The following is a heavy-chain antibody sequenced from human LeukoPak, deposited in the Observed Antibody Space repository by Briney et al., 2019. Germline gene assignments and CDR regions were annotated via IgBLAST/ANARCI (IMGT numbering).Heavy chain of an antibody. CDR1: GFTFSGYA. Sequence: PGGSLRLSCAASGFTFSGYAMTWVRQAPGKGLEWVATISGPGSTTYYADSVKGRFTISRDNSQNTLYLQMNSLRAEDTAIYYCAKGLLTKTHGISWDPFDSWGQGTLINVSS. V-gene: IGHV3-23*01. CDR3: AKGLLTKTHGISWDPFDS. J-gene: IGHJ4*02. CDR2: ISGPGSTT. D-gene: IGHD6-13*01.